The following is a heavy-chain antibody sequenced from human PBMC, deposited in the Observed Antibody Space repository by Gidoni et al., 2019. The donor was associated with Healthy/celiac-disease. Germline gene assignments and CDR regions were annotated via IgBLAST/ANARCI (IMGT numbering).Heavy chain of an antibody. J-gene: IGHJ4*02. CDR3: ARQTAAILIAFDY. D-gene: IGHD2-2*02. CDR2: IYYSGST. V-gene: IGHV4-39*01. Sequence: QLQLQESVPGLVKPSETLSLTCTVSGGSISSSSYYWGWIRQPPGKGLEWIGSIYYSGSTYYNPSLKSRVTISVETAKNQFSLKLSSVTAADTAVYYCARQTAAILIAFDYWGQGTLVTVSS. CDR1: GGSISSSSYY.